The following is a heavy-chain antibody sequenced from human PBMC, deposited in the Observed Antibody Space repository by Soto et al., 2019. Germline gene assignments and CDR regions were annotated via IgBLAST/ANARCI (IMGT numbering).Heavy chain of an antibody. Sequence: EVQLVESGGGLVQPGGSLRLSCAASGFTFSSYWMHWVRQAPGKGLVWVSRINSDGSSTSYADSVKGRFTISRDNAKNTLYLQMNIVRAVDTAVYYCVRTSLVVAAATREDYWGQGTLVTVSS. CDR3: VRTSLVVAAATREDY. V-gene: IGHV3-74*01. CDR2: INSDGSST. CDR1: GFTFSSYW. J-gene: IGHJ4*02. D-gene: IGHD2-15*01.